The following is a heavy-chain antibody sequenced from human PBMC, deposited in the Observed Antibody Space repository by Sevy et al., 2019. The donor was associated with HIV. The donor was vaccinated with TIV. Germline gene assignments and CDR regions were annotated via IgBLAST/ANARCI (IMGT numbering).Heavy chain of an antibody. D-gene: IGHD5-12*01. CDR3: TTASYSGYELYYYYYGMDV. V-gene: IGHV3-15*01. J-gene: IGHJ6*02. CDR1: GFTFSNAW. Sequence: GGSLRLSCAASGFTFSNAWMSWVRQAPGKGLEWVGRIKSKTDGGTTDYAAPVKGRFTTSRDDSKNTLYLQMNSLKTEDTAVYYCTTASYSGYELYYYYYGMDVWGQGTTVTVSS. CDR2: IKSKTDGGTT.